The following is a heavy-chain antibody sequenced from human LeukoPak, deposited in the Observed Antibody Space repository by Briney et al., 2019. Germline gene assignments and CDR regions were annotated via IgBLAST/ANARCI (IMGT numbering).Heavy chain of an antibody. Sequence: PGGSLRLSCAASGFTVSSNYMSWVRQAPGKGLEWVSVIYSGGSTYYADSVKGRFTISRDNSKNTLYLQMNSLRAEDTAVYYCARGVGYIGGNFDYWGQGTLVTVSS. J-gene: IGHJ4*02. CDR3: ARGVGYIGGNFDY. D-gene: IGHD5-24*01. V-gene: IGHV3-66*01. CDR1: GFTVSSNY. CDR2: IYSGGST.